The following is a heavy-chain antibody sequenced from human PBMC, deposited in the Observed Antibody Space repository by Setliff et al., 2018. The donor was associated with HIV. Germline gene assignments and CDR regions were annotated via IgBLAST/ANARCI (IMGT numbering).Heavy chain of an antibody. V-gene: IGHV4-38-2*01. J-gene: IGHJ5*02. CDR2: IFHSGST. CDR3: ARWMTSRINRRHLRGDWFDP. D-gene: IGHD1-1*01. CDR1: GYSIRSGYY. Sequence: SETLSLTCAASGYSIRSGYYWGWIRQSPGKGLEWIGSIFHSGSTYTSPSLRSRVTMSVDTSKNQFSLNLNSVTAADTAVYYCARWMTSRINRRHLRGDWFDPWGQGSLVTVSS.